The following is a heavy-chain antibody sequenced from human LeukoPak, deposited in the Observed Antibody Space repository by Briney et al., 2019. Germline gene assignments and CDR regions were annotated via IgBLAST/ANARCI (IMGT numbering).Heavy chain of an antibody. J-gene: IGHJ4*02. Sequence: GGSLRLSCAASGFIFSDYYMSWIRQAPGKGLEWVSCISSTGTIIYYADSVRGRSTISRDNTKNSLYLQVNSLRAEDTAVYYCARAYSDYDRLFDYWGQGTLVTVSS. CDR2: ISSTGTII. V-gene: IGHV3-11*01. D-gene: IGHD5-12*01. CDR1: GFIFSDYY. CDR3: ARAYSDYDRLFDY.